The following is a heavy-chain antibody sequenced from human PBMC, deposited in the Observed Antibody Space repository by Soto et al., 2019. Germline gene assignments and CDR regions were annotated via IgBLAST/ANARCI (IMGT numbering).Heavy chain of an antibody. CDR1: GYTFTSYG. CDR2: INGYNGNT. Sequence: QVQLVQSGAEVKKPGASVKVSCKASGYTFTSYGISWVRQAPGQGLEWMGWINGYNGNTNYAQKLQGRVTLSTDTSTSRAYMELRSPRSDDSAVYYCARMGDVPYYYYGMDVWGQGTTVTVSS. D-gene: IGHD3-16*01. J-gene: IGHJ6*02. V-gene: IGHV1-18*01. CDR3: ARMGDVPYYYYGMDV.